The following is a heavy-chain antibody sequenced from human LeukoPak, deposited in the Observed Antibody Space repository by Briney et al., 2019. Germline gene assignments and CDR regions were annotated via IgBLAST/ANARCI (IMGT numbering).Heavy chain of an antibody. D-gene: IGHD2-15*01. CDR3: ARGRSGFIGYCSGGSCPAPLDY. J-gene: IGHJ4*02. V-gene: IGHV1-2*02. CDR2: INPNSGGT. CDR1: GYTFTGYY. Sequence: ASVKVSCKASGYTFTGYYMHWVRQAPGQGLEWMGWINPNSGGTNYAQKFQGRVTMTTDTSTSTAYMELRSLRSDDTAVYYCARGRSGFIGYCSGGSCPAPLDYWGQGTLVTVSS.